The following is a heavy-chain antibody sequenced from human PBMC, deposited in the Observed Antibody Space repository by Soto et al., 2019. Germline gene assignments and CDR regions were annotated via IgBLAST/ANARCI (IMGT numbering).Heavy chain of an antibody. Sequence: SETLSLTCTVSGGSISSYYWSWIRQPPGKGLEWIGYIYYSGSTNYNPSLKSRVTISVDTSKNQFSLKLSSVTAADTAVYYCARDKMGFSGPKSNMDVWGKGTTVT. CDR1: GGSISSYY. CDR3: ARDKMGFSGPKSNMDV. D-gene: IGHD1-26*01. CDR2: IYYSGST. J-gene: IGHJ6*03. V-gene: IGHV4-59*01.